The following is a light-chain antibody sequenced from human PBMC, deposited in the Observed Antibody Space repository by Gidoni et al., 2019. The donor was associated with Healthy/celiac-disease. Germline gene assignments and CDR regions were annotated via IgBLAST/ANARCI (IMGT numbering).Light chain of an antibody. CDR3: LQSYSTPPERT. CDR1: QSISSY. V-gene: IGKV1-39*01. J-gene: IGKJ4*01. CDR2: AAS. Sequence: DIQMTQSPSSLSASVGDRVTIPCRASQSISSYLNWYQQKPGKAPQLLIYAASSLQSGVPSRFSGSGSGTDFTLTICSLQPDDFSTYYCLQSYSTPPERTFGGGTKVEIK.